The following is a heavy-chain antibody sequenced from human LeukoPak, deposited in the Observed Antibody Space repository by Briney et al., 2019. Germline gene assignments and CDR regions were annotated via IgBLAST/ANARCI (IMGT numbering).Heavy chain of an antibody. CDR2: ISWNSGSI. D-gene: IGHD1-26*01. CDR3: AKDPWELLGEGYFDY. Sequence: GGSLRLSCAASGFTFSSYGMHWVRQAPGKELEWVSGISWNSGSIGYADSVKGRFTISRDNAKNSLYLQMNSLRAEDTALYYCAKDPWELLGEGYFDYWGQGTLVTVSS. V-gene: IGHV3-9*01. J-gene: IGHJ4*02. CDR1: GFTFSSYG.